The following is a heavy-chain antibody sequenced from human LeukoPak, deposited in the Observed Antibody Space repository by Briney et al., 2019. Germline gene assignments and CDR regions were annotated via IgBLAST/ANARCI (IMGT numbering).Heavy chain of an antibody. D-gene: IGHD6-13*01. CDR3: ARLAAAGPFDH. Sequence: AASVNVSCKASGYTFTGYGISWVRQAPGQGLEWMGWISAYNGNTNYAQKLQGRVTMTTDTSTSTAYMELRSLRSDDTAVYYCARLAAAGPFDHWGQGTLVTVSS. CDR1: GYTFTGYG. CDR2: ISAYNGNT. V-gene: IGHV1-18*01. J-gene: IGHJ5*02.